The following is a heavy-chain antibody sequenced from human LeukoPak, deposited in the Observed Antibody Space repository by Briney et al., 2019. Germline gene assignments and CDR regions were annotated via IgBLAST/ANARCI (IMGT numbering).Heavy chain of an antibody. CDR3: ARDGPVGVVVVAATFSY. J-gene: IGHJ4*02. CDR1: GFTFSSYS. V-gene: IGHV3-21*01. CDR2: ISSSSSYI. D-gene: IGHD2-15*01. Sequence: PGGSLRLSCAASGFTFSSYSMNWVRQAPGKGLEWVSSISSSSSYIYYADSVKGRFTISRDNAKNSLYLQMNSLRAEDTAVYYCARDGPVGVVVVAATFSYWGQGTLVTVSS.